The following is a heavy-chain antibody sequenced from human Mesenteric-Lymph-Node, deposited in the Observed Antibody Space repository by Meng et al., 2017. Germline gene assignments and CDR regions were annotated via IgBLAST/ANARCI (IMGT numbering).Heavy chain of an antibody. D-gene: IGHD3-10*01. Sequence: GESLKISCAASGFTFSSYGMHWVRQAPGKGLEWVAVIWYDGSNKYYADSVKGRFTISRDNSKNTLYLQMNSLRAEDTAVYYCARRAYGSGPYHYYGMDVWGQGTTVTVSS. V-gene: IGHV3-33*01. CDR1: GFTFSSYG. CDR3: ARRAYGSGPYHYYGMDV. CDR2: IWYDGSNK. J-gene: IGHJ6*02.